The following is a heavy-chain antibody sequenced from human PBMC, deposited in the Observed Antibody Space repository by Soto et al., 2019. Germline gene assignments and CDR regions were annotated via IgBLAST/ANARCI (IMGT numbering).Heavy chain of an antibody. J-gene: IGHJ6*02. Sequence: ASVKVSCKASGYTFTSYAMHWVRQAPGQRLEWMGWINAGNGNTKYSQKFQGRVTITRDTSASTAYMELSSLRSEDTAVYYCAREPPYYYDSSGSQTYYYYGMDVWGQGTTVTVSS. CDR1: GYTFTSYA. CDR2: INAGNGNT. V-gene: IGHV1-3*01. CDR3: AREPPYYYDSSGSQTYYYYGMDV. D-gene: IGHD3-22*01.